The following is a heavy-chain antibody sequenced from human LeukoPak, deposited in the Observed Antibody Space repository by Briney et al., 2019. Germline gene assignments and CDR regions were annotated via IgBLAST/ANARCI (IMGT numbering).Heavy chain of an antibody. J-gene: IGHJ5*02. CDR2: IIPIFGTA. CDR1: GGTFSSYA. CDR3: ARDHSGVEWLRFMWFDP. V-gene: IGHV1-69*01. Sequence: GASVTVSCKASGGTFSSYAISWVRQAPGQGLEWMGGIIPIFGTANYAQKFQGRVTITADESTSTAYMELSSLRSEDTAVYYCARDHSGVEWLRFMWFDPWGQGTLVTVSS. D-gene: IGHD5-12*01.